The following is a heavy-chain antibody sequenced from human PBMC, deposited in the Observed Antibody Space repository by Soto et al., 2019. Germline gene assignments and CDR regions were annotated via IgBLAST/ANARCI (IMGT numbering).Heavy chain of an antibody. CDR2: IIPIFGTA. Sequence: QVQLVQSGAEVKKPGSSVKVSCKASGGIFSSYAISWVRQAPGQGLEWMGGIIPIFGTANYAQKFQGRVTITADESTSTAYMELSSLRSEDTAVYYCARSLCSSWYSYYYYYGMDVWGQGTTVTVSS. J-gene: IGHJ6*02. CDR1: GGIFSSYA. D-gene: IGHD6-13*01. CDR3: ARSLCSSWYSYYYYYGMDV. V-gene: IGHV1-69*01.